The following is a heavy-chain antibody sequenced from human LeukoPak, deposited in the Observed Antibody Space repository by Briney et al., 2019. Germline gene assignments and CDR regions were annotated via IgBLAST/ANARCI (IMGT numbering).Heavy chain of an antibody. D-gene: IGHD1-7*01. Sequence: SETLSLTCAVYGGSFSGYYWSWIRQPPGKGLEWIGEINHSGSTNYNPSLKSRVTISVDTSKNQFSLKLGSVTAADTAVYYCARGRRVNWNYECWFDPWGQGTLVTVSS. V-gene: IGHV4-34*01. CDR3: ARGRRVNWNYECWFDP. J-gene: IGHJ5*02. CDR1: GGSFSGYY. CDR2: INHSGST.